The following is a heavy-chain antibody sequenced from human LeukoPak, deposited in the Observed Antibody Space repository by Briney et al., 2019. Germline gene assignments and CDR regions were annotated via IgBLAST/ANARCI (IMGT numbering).Heavy chain of an antibody. Sequence: GGSLRLSCAASRFTFSNYGMHWVRQAPGKGLEWVAVIWYDGSKTYYADSVKGRFTISRDNSKNTLYLQMSSLRAEDTAVYYCARDRYYGSENYYYYYYMDVWGKGTTVTVSS. J-gene: IGHJ6*03. D-gene: IGHD3-10*01. CDR3: ARDRYYGSENYYYYYYMDV. CDR2: IWYDGSKT. CDR1: RFTFSNYG. V-gene: IGHV3-33*01.